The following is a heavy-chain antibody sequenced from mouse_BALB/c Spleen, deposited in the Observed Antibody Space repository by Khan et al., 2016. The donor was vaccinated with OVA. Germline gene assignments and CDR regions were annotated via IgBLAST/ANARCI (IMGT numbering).Heavy chain of an antibody. CDR2: ISYSGNT. CDR1: GYSITSDYA. V-gene: IGHV3-2*02. Sequence: VQLKESGPGLVKPSQSLTLSCTATGYSITSDYACNWIRQLPENKLEWIGFISYSGNTKYNQTLKSRISMTRDQSKNTFFLELNSVTPEDTAIYYCARVYGGDFDYWGQGTTLIVSS. CDR3: ARVYGGDFDY. D-gene: IGHD2-10*02. J-gene: IGHJ2*01.